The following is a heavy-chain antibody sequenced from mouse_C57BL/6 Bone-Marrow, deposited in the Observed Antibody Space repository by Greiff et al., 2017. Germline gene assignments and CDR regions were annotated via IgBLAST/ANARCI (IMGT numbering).Heavy chain of an antibody. CDR1: GYTFTEYS. CDR3: ARHEEGDGYCPFDY. Sequence: QVQLQQSGAELVKPGASVKLSCKASGYTFTEYSIHWVKQRSGQGLEWIGWFYPGRGSIKYTEKFKDKATLTADKSSSTVYMELSRLTSEDSAVYFKARHEEGDGYCPFDYWGQGTTLTVSA. V-gene: IGHV1-62-2*01. J-gene: IGHJ2*01. D-gene: IGHD2-3*01. CDR2: FYPGRGSI.